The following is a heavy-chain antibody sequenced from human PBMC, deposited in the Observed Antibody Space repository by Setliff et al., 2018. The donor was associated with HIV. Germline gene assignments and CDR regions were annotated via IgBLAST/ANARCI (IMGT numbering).Heavy chain of an antibody. V-gene: IGHV1-3*01. CDR3: ARGSHRVEYYDSSGYPAY. CDR2: INAGIGNT. D-gene: IGHD3-22*01. CDR1: GYTFTSYD. Sequence: ASVKVSCKASGYTFTSYDINWVRQATGQGLEWMGWINAGIGNTKYSQKFQGRVTMARDTSASTAYMELSSLISEDTAVYYCARGSHRVEYYDSSGYPAYWGQGTLVTVSS. J-gene: IGHJ4*02.